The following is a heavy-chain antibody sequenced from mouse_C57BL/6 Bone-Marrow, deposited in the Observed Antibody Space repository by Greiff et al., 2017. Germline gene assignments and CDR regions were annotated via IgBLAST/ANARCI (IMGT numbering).Heavy chain of an antibody. CDR2: INPNNGGT. D-gene: IGHD1-1*01. CDR1: GYTFTDYY. J-gene: IGHJ4*01. CDR3: ARAGDYYAGAMDY. Sequence: EVQLQQSGPELVKPGASVKISCKASGYTFTDYYMNWVKQSHGKSLEWIGDINPNNGGTSYNQKFKGKATLTVDKSSSTAYMELRSLTSEDSAVYYCARAGDYYAGAMDYWGQGTSVTVSS. V-gene: IGHV1-26*01.